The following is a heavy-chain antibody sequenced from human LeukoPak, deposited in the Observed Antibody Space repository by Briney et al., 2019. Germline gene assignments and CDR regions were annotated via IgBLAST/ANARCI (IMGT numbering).Heavy chain of an antibody. CDR1: GFTFSSYA. J-gene: IGHJ3*02. Sequence: PGRSLRLSCAASGFTFSSYAMHWVRQAPGKGLEWVAVISYDGSNKYYADSVKGRFTISRDNSKSTLYLQMNSLRAEDTAVYYCAGKRGYRLSSPDSFDIWGQGTMVTVSS. V-gene: IGHV3-30*04. CDR2: ISYDGSNK. D-gene: IGHD3-10*01. CDR3: AGKRGYRLSSPDSFDI.